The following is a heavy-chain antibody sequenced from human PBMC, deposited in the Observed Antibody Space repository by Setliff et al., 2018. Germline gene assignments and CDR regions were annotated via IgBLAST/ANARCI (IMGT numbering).Heavy chain of an antibody. CDR3: SRLVRYCTATSCQRLSGGEF. J-gene: IGHJ4*02. V-gene: IGHV1-18*01. CDR1: GYTFTSYG. Sequence: ASVKVSCKASGYTFTSYGISWVRQAPGRGLEWMAYINTYNGDTYYAQKFQGRVTMTTDTSTSTASMELGSLRSDDTAMYYCSRLVRYCTATSCQRLSGGEFWGQGTLVTVSS. CDR2: INTYNGDT. D-gene: IGHD2-2*01.